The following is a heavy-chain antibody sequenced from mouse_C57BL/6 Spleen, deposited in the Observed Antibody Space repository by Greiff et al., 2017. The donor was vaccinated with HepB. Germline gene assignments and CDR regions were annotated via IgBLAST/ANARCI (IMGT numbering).Heavy chain of an antibody. J-gene: IGHJ4*01. Sequence: EVQLQQSGPELVKPGASVKISCKASGYTFTDYYMNWVKQSHGKSLEWIGDINPNNGGTSYNQKFKGKATLTVDKSSSTAYMELRSLTSEDSAVYYCARGYDGYLYYYAMDYWGQGTSVTVSS. CDR1: GYTFTDYY. V-gene: IGHV1-26*01. CDR3: ARGYDGYLYYYAMDY. D-gene: IGHD2-3*01. CDR2: INPNNGGT.